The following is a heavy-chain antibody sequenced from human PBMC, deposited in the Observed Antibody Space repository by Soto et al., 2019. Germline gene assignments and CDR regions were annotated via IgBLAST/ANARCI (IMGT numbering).Heavy chain of an antibody. D-gene: IGHD2-2*01. Sequence: GASVKVSCKASGYTFTSYYMHWVLQAPGQGLEWMGIINPSGGSTSYPQKFQGRVTMTRDTSTSTVYMELSSLRSEDTAVYYCARALGYCSSTSCYWEKNYGMDVWGQGTTVTVSS. CDR2: INPSGGST. J-gene: IGHJ6*02. V-gene: IGHV1-46*01. CDR3: ARALGYCSSTSCYWEKNYGMDV. CDR1: GYTFTSYY.